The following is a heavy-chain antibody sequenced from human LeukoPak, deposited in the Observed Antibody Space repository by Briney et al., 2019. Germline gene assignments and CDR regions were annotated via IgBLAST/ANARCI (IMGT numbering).Heavy chain of an antibody. Sequence: SETLSLTCAVYGGSFSGYYWSWIRQPPGKGLEWIGDINYRGSTNYNSSLKSRVTISVDTSKNEVSLKLASVTAADTAVYYCALLSGHAGWGQGTLVTVSS. J-gene: IGHJ4*02. CDR2: INYRGST. D-gene: IGHD1-26*01. CDR3: ALLSGHAG. V-gene: IGHV4-34*01. CDR1: GGSFSGYY.